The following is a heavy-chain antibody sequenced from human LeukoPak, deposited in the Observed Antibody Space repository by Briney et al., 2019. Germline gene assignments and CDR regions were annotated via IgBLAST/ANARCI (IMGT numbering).Heavy chain of an antibody. Sequence: GGSLRLSCAASGFTFSSYAMSWVRQAPGKGLEWVSAIRDSGSSTHYADSVKGRFTTSRDNSKNTLFLQMNSLRAEDTAIYYCAKYGPQDSGGSHSDYWGQGALVTVSS. V-gene: IGHV3-23*01. CDR3: AKYGPQDSGGSHSDY. CDR2: IRDSGSST. J-gene: IGHJ4*02. CDR1: GFTFSSYA. D-gene: IGHD1-26*01.